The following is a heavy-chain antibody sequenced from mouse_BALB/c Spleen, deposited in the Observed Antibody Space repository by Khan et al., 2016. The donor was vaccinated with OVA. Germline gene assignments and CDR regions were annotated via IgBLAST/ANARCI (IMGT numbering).Heavy chain of an antibody. V-gene: IGHV5-6*01. CDR2: ISNGGDYT. CDR1: GFTFSSYS. CDR3: ASHLTGSFAY. J-gene: IGHJ3*01. Sequence: EVQRVESGGDLVKPGGSLKLSCAASGFTFSSYSMSWVRQTPDKRLEWVASISNGGDYTYYPDIVKGRFTISIDNANNTLYIEMSSLKSEDIAMSCCASHLTGSFAYWGQGTLVTVSA. D-gene: IGHD4-1*01.